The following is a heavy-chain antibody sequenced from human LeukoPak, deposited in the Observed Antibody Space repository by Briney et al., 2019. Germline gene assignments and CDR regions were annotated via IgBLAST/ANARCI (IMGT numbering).Heavy chain of an antibody. CDR3: ACYSSPGGWGVFDY. CDR1: GGSIRNYY. D-gene: IGHD2-2*02. CDR2: IYNSGST. Sequence: PSETLSLTCTVSGGSIRNYYWSWIRQPPGKGLEWIGYIYNSGSTKYNPSLNSRVFISVDTSRNQFSLKLTSVTAADTADYYCACYSSPGGWGVFDYWGQGALVTVSS. J-gene: IGHJ4*02. V-gene: IGHV4-4*08.